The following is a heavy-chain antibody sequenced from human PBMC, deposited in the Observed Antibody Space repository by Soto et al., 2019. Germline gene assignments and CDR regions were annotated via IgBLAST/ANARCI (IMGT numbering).Heavy chain of an antibody. Sequence: QITLKESGPTLVKPTQTLTLTCTFSGFSLSTSGVGVGWIRQPPGKDLEWLALIYWDDDKRYSPSLKSRLTSTKDNSKNQVVLTMNNMDPVDTATYYCAHSGASQQLIQHRGQGTLVTVSS. V-gene: IGHV2-5*02. CDR2: IYWDDDK. CDR1: GFSLSTSGVG. D-gene: IGHD6-13*01. J-gene: IGHJ1*01. CDR3: AHSGASQQLIQH.